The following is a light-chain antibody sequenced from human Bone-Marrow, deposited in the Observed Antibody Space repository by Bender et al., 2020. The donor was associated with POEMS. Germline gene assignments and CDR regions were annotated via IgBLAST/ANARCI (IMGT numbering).Light chain of an antibody. Sequence: QSVLTQPPSVSATPGQRVTISCSGSSSNVGNNYVCWYQQLPGTAPKLLIYADKRRPSGVPDRFSGSTSGSSASLAITGLQAEDEADFYCQSYDSSLRNWVFGGGTKLTVL. CDR1: SSNVGNNY. CDR2: ADK. V-gene: IGLV1-40*01. CDR3: QSYDSSLRNWV. J-gene: IGLJ3*02.